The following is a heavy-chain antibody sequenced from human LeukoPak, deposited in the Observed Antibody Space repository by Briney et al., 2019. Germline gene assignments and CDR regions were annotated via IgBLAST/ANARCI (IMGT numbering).Heavy chain of an antibody. V-gene: IGHV2-5*02. CDR3: AHSGYSSSWYTDRNWFDP. CDR2: IYWDDDK. D-gene: IGHD6-13*01. CDR1: GFSLSTSGVG. J-gene: IGHJ5*02. Sequence: SGPTLVKPTQTLTLTCTFSGFSLSTSGVGVGWIRQPPGKALEWLALIYWDDDKRYSPSLKSRLTITKDTSKNQVVLTMTNMDPVDTATYYRAHSGYSSSWYTDRNWFDPWGQGTLVTVSS.